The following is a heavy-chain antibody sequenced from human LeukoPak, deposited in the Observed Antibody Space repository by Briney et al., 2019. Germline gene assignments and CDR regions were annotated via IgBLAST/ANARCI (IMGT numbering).Heavy chain of an antibody. D-gene: IGHD3-10*01. Sequence: PGGSLRLSCAASGFTFNDYYMSWIRQAPGKGLEWVSYISSSASTLYYADSVKGRFTISRDNARNSLYLQMDNLRAEDTAVYYCARDRMARDTHGLDVWGQGTTVTVSS. CDR3: ARDRMARDTHGLDV. CDR1: GFTFNDYY. V-gene: IGHV3-11*01. J-gene: IGHJ6*02. CDR2: ISSSASTL.